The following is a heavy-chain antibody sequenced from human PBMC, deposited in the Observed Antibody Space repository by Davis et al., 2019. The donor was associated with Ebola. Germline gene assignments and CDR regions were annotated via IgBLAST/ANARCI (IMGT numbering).Heavy chain of an antibody. J-gene: IGHJ4*02. D-gene: IGHD2-15*01. Sequence: SVKVSCKTSGFRFPNSAVQWVRQAPGERLEWMGWVIVASGDTKYAQILQGRLTIYSDTSTGTAYMELNSLTTEDTAIYYCVGEDYKDGTCCSFDYWGQGTLVTVSS. CDR2: VIVASGDT. V-gene: IGHV1-58*01. CDR3: VGEDYKDGTCCSFDY. CDR1: GFRFPNSA.